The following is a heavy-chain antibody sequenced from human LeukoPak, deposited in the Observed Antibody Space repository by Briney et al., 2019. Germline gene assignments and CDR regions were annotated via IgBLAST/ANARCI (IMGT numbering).Heavy chain of an antibody. J-gene: IGHJ1*01. V-gene: IGHV1-2*02. Sequence: ASVKVSCKASGYTFTGYYMHWVRQAPGQGLEWMGWINPNSGGTNYAQKFQGRVTMTRDTSISTAYMELSRLRSDDTAVYYCARIANIANSYFQHWGQGTLVTVSS. CDR3: ARIANIANSYFQH. CDR1: GYTFTGYY. D-gene: IGHD4/OR15-4a*01. CDR2: INPNSGGT.